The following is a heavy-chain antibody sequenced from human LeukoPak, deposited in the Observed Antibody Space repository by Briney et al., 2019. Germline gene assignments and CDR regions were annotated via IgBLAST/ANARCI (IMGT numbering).Heavy chain of an antibody. CDR2: ISAYNGNT. V-gene: IGHV1-18*01. J-gene: IGHJ4*02. CDR3: AREEGYEPPHFDY. CDR1: GYTFTSYG. D-gene: IGHD5-12*01. Sequence: RAAVKVSCRAAGYTFTSYGISGGRQAPGQGLEWMGGISAYNGNTNYAQKLQGRVTMPTDTSTSTAYMELRSLRSDDTAVYSCAREEGYEPPHFDYWGQGTLVPVSS.